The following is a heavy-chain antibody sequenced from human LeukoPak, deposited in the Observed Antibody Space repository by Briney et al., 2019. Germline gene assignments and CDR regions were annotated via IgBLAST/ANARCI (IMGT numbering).Heavy chain of an antibody. Sequence: SVKVSCKASGGTFSSYAISWVRQAPGQGLEWMGGIIPIFGTANYAQKFQGRVTITADESTSTAYMELSSLRSEDTAVYYCARVVLVRGVTYNWFDPWGQGTLVTVSS. D-gene: IGHD3-10*01. CDR2: IIPIFGTA. CDR1: GGTFSSYA. J-gene: IGHJ5*02. V-gene: IGHV1-69*13. CDR3: ARVVLVRGVTYNWFDP.